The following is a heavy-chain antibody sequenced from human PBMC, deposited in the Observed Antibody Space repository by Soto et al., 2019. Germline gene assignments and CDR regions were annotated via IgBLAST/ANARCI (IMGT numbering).Heavy chain of an antibody. CDR1: GYTLTELS. CDR3: ATSSRALAAAGMEYPYYYYGMDV. CDR2: FDPEDGET. Sequence: ASVKVSCKVSGYTLTELSMHWVRQAPGKGLEWMGGFDPEDGETIYAQKFQGRVTMTEDTSTDTAYMELSSLRSEDAAVYYCATSSRALAAAGMEYPYYYYGMDVWGQGTTVTVSS. J-gene: IGHJ6*02. V-gene: IGHV1-24*01. D-gene: IGHD6-13*01.